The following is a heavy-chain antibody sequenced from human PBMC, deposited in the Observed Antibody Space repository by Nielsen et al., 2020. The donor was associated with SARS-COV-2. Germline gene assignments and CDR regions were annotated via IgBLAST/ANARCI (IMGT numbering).Heavy chain of an antibody. Sequence: GGSLRLSCAASGFTFSSYGMHWVRQAPGKGLEWVAVISYDGSNKYYADSVKGRFTISRDNSKNTLYLQMNSLRAEDTAVYYCAKVGGAAAGTWSGHFAYWGQGTPVTVSS. CDR1: GFTFSSYG. V-gene: IGHV3-30*18. J-gene: IGHJ4*02. D-gene: IGHD6-13*01. CDR3: AKVGGAAAGTWSGHFAY. CDR2: ISYDGSNK.